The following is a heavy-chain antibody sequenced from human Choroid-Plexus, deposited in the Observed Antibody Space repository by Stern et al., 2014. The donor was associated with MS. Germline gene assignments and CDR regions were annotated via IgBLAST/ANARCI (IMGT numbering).Heavy chain of an antibody. CDR2: VSYDGSNK. V-gene: IGHV3-30*18. CDR3: AKDRQYLTYFFDH. J-gene: IGHJ5*02. D-gene: IGHD2/OR15-2a*01. Sequence: DQLVKAGGGVVQPGRPLRLSCVASGFTFGSWAMHWVRQAPGKGLEWVAGVSYDGSNKYYADSVKGRFTISRDNSQNTLYMQMSSLRPEDTAVYYCAKDRQYLTYFFDHWGQGSLVTVSS. CDR1: GFTFGSWA.